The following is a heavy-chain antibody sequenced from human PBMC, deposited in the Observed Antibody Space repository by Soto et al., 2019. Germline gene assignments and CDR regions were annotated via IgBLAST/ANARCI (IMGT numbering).Heavy chain of an antibody. CDR2: IYYSGST. CDR3: ARERRWYGFGP. CDR1: GGSISSGGYY. Sequence: SETLSLTFTVSGGSISSGGYYWSWIRQHPGKGLERIGYIYYSGSTYYNPSLKSRVTISVDTSKNQFSLKLSSVTAAATAVYYCARERRWYGFGPWGQGTLVTVSS. J-gene: IGHJ5*02. V-gene: IGHV4-31*03. D-gene: IGHD6-13*01.